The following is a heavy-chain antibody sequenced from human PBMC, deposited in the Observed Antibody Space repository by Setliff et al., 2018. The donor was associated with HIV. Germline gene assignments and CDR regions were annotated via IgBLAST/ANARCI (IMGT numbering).Heavy chain of an antibody. J-gene: IGHJ4*02. CDR3: ARGSSASPYLGIDF. V-gene: IGHV4-4*02. Sequence: SETLSLTCAVSGDPIRSDHWWTWVRQSPGKGLEWIGEIYHSGSTTYNPSLKSRVTISVDKSTNQFSLRLTSVTAADTAVYYCARGSSASPYLGIDFWGQGTLVTVSS. CDR1: GDPIRSDHW. D-gene: IGHD3-16*01. CDR2: IYHSGST.